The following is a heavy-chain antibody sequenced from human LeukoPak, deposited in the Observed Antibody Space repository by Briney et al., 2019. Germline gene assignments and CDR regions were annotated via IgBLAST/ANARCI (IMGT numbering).Heavy chain of an antibody. CDR1: GFTFSSYV. V-gene: IGHV3-48*03. CDR2: ISSSGSTI. J-gene: IGHJ4*02. Sequence: GGSLRLSCAASGFTFSSYVMNWVRQAPGKGLEWVSYISSSGSTIYYADSVKGRFTISRDNAKNSLYLQMNSLRAEDTAVYYCAREGMATINYWGQGTLVTVSS. CDR3: AREGMATINY. D-gene: IGHD5-24*01.